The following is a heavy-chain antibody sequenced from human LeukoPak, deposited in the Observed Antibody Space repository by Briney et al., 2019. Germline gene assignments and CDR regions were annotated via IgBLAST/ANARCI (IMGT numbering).Heavy chain of an antibody. CDR3: ARETAVSLVLTWYYFDY. J-gene: IGHJ4*02. V-gene: IGHV3-21*01. Sequence: GGSLRLSCAASGFTFSSYSMNWVRQAPGKGLEWVSSISSSSSYIYYADSVKGRFTISRDNAKNSLYLQMNSLRAEDTAVYYCARETAVSLVLTWYYFDYWGQGTLVTVSS. D-gene: IGHD5/OR15-5a*01. CDR1: GFTFSSYS. CDR2: ISSSSSYI.